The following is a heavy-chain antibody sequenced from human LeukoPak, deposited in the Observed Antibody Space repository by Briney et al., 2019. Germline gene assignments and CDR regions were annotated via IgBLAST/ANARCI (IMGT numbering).Heavy chain of an antibody. CDR1: GFTFSSYE. Sequence: GGSLRLSCAASGFTFSSYEMNWVRQAPGKGLEWVSYISSSGSTIYYADSVKGRFTISRDNARNSLYRQMNSLRAEDTAVYYCARLDYYGSGSSFDYWGQGTLVTVSS. D-gene: IGHD3-10*01. CDR3: ARLDYYGSGSSFDY. V-gene: IGHV3-48*03. J-gene: IGHJ4*02. CDR2: ISSSGSTI.